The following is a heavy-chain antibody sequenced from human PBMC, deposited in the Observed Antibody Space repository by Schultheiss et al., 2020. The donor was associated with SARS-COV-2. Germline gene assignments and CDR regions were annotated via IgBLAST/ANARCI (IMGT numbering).Heavy chain of an antibody. CDR1: GFTFTNAW. CDR2: ISNDGNHK. Sequence: GGSLRLSCTASGFTFTNAWMSWVRQAPGKGLEWVAVISNDGNHKYHADSVKGRFTISRDNSKNTLYLQMNSLRADDTAMYYCAKVYGDCARGGFDDWGQGTLVTVSS. CDR3: AKVYGDCARGGFDD. J-gene: IGHJ4*02. D-gene: IGHD4-17*01. V-gene: IGHV3-30*18.